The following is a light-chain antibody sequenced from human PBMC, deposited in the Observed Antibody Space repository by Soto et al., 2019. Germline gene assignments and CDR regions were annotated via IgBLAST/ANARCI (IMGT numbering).Light chain of an antibody. CDR1: SSNIGAGYD. CDR3: QSYDNSLKIV. J-gene: IGLJ3*02. V-gene: IGLV1-40*01. CDR2: GNS. Sequence: QSVLAQPPSVSGAPGQRVTISCTVRSSNIGAGYDVHWYKQLPGTAPRLLIYGNSNRPSGVPDRFSGSKSGTSASLAITGLQAEDEADYYCQSYDNSLKIVVGGGTKLTVL.